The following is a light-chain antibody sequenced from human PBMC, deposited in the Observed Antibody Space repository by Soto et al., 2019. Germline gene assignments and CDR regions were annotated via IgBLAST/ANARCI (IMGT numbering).Light chain of an antibody. CDR3: CSYAGSYTPLV. CDR1: RSNIEAHT. Sequence: QSVLTQTPSTSETPGQTVPISSPGRRSNIEAHTVDRNHHFPGTAPKLLICTNTQRPSGVPDRVSGSRSGNTASLTISGLQAEDEADYYCCSYAGSYTPLVFGTGTKLTVL. CDR2: TNT. V-gene: IGLV1-44*01. J-gene: IGLJ1*01.